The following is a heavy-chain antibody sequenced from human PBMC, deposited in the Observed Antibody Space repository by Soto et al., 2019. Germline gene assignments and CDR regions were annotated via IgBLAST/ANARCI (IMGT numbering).Heavy chain of an antibody. D-gene: IGHD3-10*01. CDR2: IYYSGTT. CDR3: ARQTGVALLAYNWFDP. CDR1: GDSITSNSYF. V-gene: IGHV4-39*01. Sequence: PSETLSLTCTVSGDSITSNSYFWAWIRQPPGKGLEWIGSIYYSGTTYYNPSLKSRVTISVDRSKNQFSLKLSSVTAADTAVYYCARQTGVALLAYNWFDPWGQGTLVTVSS. J-gene: IGHJ5*02.